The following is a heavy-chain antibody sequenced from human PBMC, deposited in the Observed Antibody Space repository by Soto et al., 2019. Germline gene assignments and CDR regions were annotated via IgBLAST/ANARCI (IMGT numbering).Heavy chain of an antibody. J-gene: IGHJ3*02. CDR1: GFTFSGSA. Sequence: GGSLRLSCAASGFTFSGSAMHWVRQASGKGLEWVGRIRSKANSYATAYAASVKGRFTISRDDSKNTAYLQMNSLKTEDSAVYYCTCGGDLDAFDIWGQGTMVTVPS. CDR2: IRSKANSYAT. V-gene: IGHV3-73*01. D-gene: IGHD2-21*02. CDR3: TCGGDLDAFDI.